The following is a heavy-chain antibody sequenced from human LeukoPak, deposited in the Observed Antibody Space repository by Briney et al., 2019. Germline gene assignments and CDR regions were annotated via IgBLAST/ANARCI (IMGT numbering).Heavy chain of an antibody. CDR2: ISGIVGST. CDR1: GCTFSSYA. D-gene: IGHD3-22*01. V-gene: IGHV3-23*01. J-gene: IGHJ4*02. Sequence: EGSLRLSCTASGCTFSSYAMSWVRQAPGQGLEWVSAISGIVGSTYYADSVKGRFTISTDNSTNTPYMQLSSLRAEDTAVYYCAKDGITTGDNWGQG. CDR3: AKDGITTGDN.